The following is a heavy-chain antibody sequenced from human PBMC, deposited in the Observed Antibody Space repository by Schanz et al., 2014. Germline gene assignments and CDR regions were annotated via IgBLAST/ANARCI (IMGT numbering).Heavy chain of an antibody. V-gene: IGHV3-48*01. CDR1: GFTFSIYA. CDR3: ARGGPAYYFDD. J-gene: IGHJ4*02. CDR2: ITYNGGTI. Sequence: EVQLVESGGGLVQPGGSLRLSCSASGFTFSIYAMHWVRQAPGKGLEWISYITYNGGTIYYADSVKGRFTISRDNAKNSLYLQMNSLRVEDTAVYYCARGGPAYYFDDWGQGTLXTVSS.